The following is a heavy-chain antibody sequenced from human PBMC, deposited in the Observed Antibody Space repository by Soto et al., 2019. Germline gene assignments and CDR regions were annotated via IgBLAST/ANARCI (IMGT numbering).Heavy chain of an antibody. CDR2: FDPEDGET. V-gene: IGHV1-24*01. CDR1: GYALTELS. CDR3: ATGRSGLLGY. D-gene: IGHD6-19*01. J-gene: IGHJ4*02. Sequence: ASVKVSCKVSGYALTELSMHWVRQAPGKGLERMGGFDPEDGETIYAQKFQGRVTMTEETSTDTAYMELSSLRSEDTAVYYCATGRSGLLGYWGQGTLVPVSS.